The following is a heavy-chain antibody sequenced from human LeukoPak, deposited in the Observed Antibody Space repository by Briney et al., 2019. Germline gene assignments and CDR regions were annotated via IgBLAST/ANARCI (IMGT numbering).Heavy chain of an antibody. CDR1: GYTFTSYG. CDR3: ARDSPDHYAIVVLPTASLNAFDV. J-gene: IGHJ3*01. Sequence: GASVKVSCKASGYTFTSYGISWVRQAPGQGLEWMGWISAYNSNTNYAQKFQGRVTMTTDTSTSTAYMELTSLRSDDTAVYYCARDSPDHYAIVVLPTASLNAFDVWGQGTMVTVSS. V-gene: IGHV1-18*01. D-gene: IGHD2-2*01. CDR2: ISAYNSNT.